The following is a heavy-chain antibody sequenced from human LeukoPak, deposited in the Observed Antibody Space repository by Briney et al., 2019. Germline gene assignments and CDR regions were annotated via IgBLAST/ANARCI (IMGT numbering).Heavy chain of an antibody. J-gene: IGHJ6*02. CDR2: MYYSGST. Sequence: SETLSLTCTVTGGSISSYYWSWIRQPPGKGLEWIGYMYYSGSTNYNPSLKSRVTISVDTSKNQFFLKLSSVIAADTAVYYCARDLRYYYDSSGYYYYYGMDVWGQGTTVTVSS. D-gene: IGHD3-22*01. CDR1: GGSISSYY. V-gene: IGHV4-59*01. CDR3: ARDLRYYYDSSGYYYYYGMDV.